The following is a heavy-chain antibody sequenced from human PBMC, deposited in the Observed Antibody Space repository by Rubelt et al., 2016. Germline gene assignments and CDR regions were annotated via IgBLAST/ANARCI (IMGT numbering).Heavy chain of an antibody. Sequence: QQQLQESGPGLVKPSETLSLTCIVSGGSISGSSYYWGWIRQPPGKGLEWIASIFSSGSTSYSPSLKMRVTISVDTSKNQFSLKLKSVTAADTAVYYCARRRTVPQNWFDPWGQGTLVTVSS. D-gene: IGHD4-17*01. J-gene: IGHJ5*02. CDR3: ARRRTVPQNWFDP. CDR2: IFSSGST. V-gene: IGHV4-39*01. CDR1: GGSISGSSYY.